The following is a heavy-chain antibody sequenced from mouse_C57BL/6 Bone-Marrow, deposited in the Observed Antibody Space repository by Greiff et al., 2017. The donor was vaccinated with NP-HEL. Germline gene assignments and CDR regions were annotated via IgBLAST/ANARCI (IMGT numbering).Heavy chain of an antibody. V-gene: IGHV2-5*01. CDR2: IWRGGST. CDR1: GFSLTSYG. D-gene: IGHD1-1*01. J-gene: IGHJ3*01. Sequence: QVQLQQSGPGLVQPSQSLSITCTVSGFSLTSYGVHWVRQSPGKGLEWLGVIWRGGSTDYNVAFMSRLSITKDNSKSHVFFKMNSRQADDAAIYYCAKGGGSSYWFAYWGQGTLVTVSA. CDR3: AKGGGSSYWFAY.